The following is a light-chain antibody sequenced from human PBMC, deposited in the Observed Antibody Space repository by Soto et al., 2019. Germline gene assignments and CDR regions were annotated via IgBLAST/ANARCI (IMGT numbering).Light chain of an antibody. CDR1: QGIRND. V-gene: IGKV1-6*01. CDR2: AAS. J-gene: IGKJ1*01. Sequence: AIQMTQSPSSLSASVGDRVTITCRASQGIRNDLGSYQQKPGRPPQLLISAASSLQSGVPSRFSGSGSGTDFTLTISSLQPEDFATYYCLQDYDSPRTFGQGTKVDIK. CDR3: LQDYDSPRT.